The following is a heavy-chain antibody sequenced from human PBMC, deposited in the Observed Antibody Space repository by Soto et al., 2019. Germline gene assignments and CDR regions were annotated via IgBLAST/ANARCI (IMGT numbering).Heavy chain of an antibody. V-gene: IGHV4-39*01. CDR1: GGSISSSSYY. CDR3: AEGEKEAVAFDY. D-gene: IGHD6-19*01. CDR2: IYYSGST. J-gene: IGHJ4*02. Sequence: SETLSLTCTVSGGSISSSSYYWGWIRQPPGKGLEWIGSIYYSGSTYYNPSLKSRVTISVDTSKNQFSLKLSSVTAADTDVYSCAEGEKEAVAFDYWCQGNLITV.